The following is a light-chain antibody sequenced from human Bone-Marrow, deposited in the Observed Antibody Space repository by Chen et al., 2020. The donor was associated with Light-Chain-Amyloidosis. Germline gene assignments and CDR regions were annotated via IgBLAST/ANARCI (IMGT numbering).Light chain of an antibody. CDR3: SSYTITNTLV. Sequence: QSALTQPASVSGSPGQSIHISRTGTSSDVGGDNHVSWYQQHPDKAPKLMIYEVTNRPSWVPDRFSGSKSDNTASLTISGLQTEDEADYFCSSYTITNTLVFGSGTRVTVL. J-gene: IGLJ1*01. CDR1: SSDVGGDNH. CDR2: EVT. V-gene: IGLV2-14*01.